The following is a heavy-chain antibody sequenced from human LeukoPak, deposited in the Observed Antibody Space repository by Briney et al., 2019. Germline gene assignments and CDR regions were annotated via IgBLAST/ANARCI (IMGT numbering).Heavy chain of an antibody. V-gene: IGHV4-59*01. D-gene: IGHD3-10*01. Sequence: PSETLSLTCTVSGGSISSYYWSWIRQPPGKGLEWIGYIYYSGSTNYNPSLKSRVTITVDKSKNHFLLKLSSMPGADTAVLYCAREVQGMVDYWGQGNLVTVSS. CDR1: GGSISSYY. CDR3: AREVQGMVDY. J-gene: IGHJ4*02. CDR2: IYYSGST.